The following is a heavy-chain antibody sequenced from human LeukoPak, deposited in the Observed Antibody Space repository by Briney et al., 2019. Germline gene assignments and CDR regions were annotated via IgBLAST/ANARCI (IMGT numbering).Heavy chain of an antibody. Sequence: PSETLSLTCAVYGVSLSDYYWTRIRQPPGKGLEWIGEINHTGGSNYNPSLKSRVTISEDTSKSQFSLSLTSVTAADTAVYYCARKTPAGLDFWGQGTLVTISS. CDR1: GVSLSDYY. D-gene: IGHD6-19*01. J-gene: IGHJ4*02. CDR3: ARKTPAGLDF. V-gene: IGHV4-34*01. CDR2: INHTGGS.